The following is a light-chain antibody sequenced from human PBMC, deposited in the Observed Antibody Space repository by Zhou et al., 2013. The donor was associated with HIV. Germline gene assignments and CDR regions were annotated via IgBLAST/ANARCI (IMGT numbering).Light chain of an antibody. CDR2: SAS. CDR3: QQYGSSPTT. J-gene: IGKJ1*01. CDR1: QDISSY. V-gene: IGKV1-8*01. Sequence: AIRITQSPSSLSASTGDRVTITCRASQDISSYLAWYQQKPGKAPKLLIYSASTLQSGVPSRFSGSGSGTEFTLTISSLQPEDFAVYYCQQYGSSPTTFGQGTKVEIK.